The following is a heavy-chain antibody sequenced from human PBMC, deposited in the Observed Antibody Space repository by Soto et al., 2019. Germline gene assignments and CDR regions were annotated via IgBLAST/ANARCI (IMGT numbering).Heavy chain of an antibody. J-gene: IGHJ1*01. V-gene: IGHV1-18*01. Sequence: ASVKVSCKASGYTFTSYGISWVRQAPGQGLEWMGWVSAYNGNTNYAQKLQGRVTMTTDTSTSTAYMELRSLRSDDTAVYYCARDNLGAPNVYSSGWYKLQAGYCQHWGQGTL. CDR2: VSAYNGNT. D-gene: IGHD6-19*01. CDR3: ARDNLGAPNVYSSGWYKLQAGYCQH. CDR1: GYTFTSYG.